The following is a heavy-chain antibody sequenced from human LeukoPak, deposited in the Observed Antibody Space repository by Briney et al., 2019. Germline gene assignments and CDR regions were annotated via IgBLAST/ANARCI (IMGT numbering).Heavy chain of an antibody. V-gene: IGHV4-34*01. CDR2: INHSGST. J-gene: IGHJ6*03. CDR3: ARGLSYRGTDMDV. Sequence: SETLSLTCAVYGGSFSGYYWSWIRQPPGKGLEWIGEINHSGSTNYNPSLKSGVTISVDTSKNQFSLKLSSVTAADTAVYYCARGLSYRGTDMDVWGKGTTVTVSS. CDR1: GGSFSGYY. D-gene: IGHD2-21*01.